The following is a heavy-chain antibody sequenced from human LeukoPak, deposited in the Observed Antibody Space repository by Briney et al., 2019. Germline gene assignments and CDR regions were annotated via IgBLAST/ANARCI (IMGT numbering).Heavy chain of an antibody. CDR1: GFTFSSYS. V-gene: IGHV3-21*01. Sequence: GGSLRLSCAASGFTFSSYSVNWVRPPPGKGLEWVSSISSSSSYIYYADSVKGPFTISRDNAKNSLYLQMNSLRAEDTAVYYCASVPNYYDSSGPDYWGQGTLVTVSS. D-gene: IGHD3-22*01. J-gene: IGHJ4*02. CDR3: ASVPNYYDSSGPDY. CDR2: ISSSSSYI.